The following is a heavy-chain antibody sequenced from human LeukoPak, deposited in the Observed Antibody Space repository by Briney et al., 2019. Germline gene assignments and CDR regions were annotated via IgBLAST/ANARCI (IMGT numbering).Heavy chain of an antibody. CDR3: AKGFRQQALDAFDI. CDR1: GFTFSSYG. Sequence: GGSLRLSCAASGFTFSSYGMHWVRQAPGKGLEWVAVIWYDGSNKYYADSVKGRFTISRDNSKNTLYLQMNSLRAEDTAVYYCAKGFRQQALDAFDIWGQGTLVTVSS. D-gene: IGHD6-13*01. CDR2: IWYDGSNK. J-gene: IGHJ4*02. V-gene: IGHV3-33*06.